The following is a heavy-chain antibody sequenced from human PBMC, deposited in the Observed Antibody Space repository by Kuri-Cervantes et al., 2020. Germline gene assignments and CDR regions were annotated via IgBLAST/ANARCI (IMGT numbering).Heavy chain of an antibody. Sequence: GESLKISCAASGFTFSNYEMNWVRQAPGKGLEWVSYISSTGSTLYYADSVKGRFTISRDNAKNSLYLQMNSLRAEDTAVYYCARDASYSYGYWHYYYMDVWGKGTTVTVSS. J-gene: IGHJ6*03. V-gene: IGHV3-48*03. D-gene: IGHD5-18*01. CDR3: ARDASYSYGYWHYYYMDV. CDR1: GFTFSNYE. CDR2: ISSTGSTL.